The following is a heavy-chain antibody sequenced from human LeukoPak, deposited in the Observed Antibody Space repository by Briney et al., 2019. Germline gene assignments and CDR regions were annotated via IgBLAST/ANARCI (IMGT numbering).Heavy chain of an antibody. J-gene: IGHJ6*03. V-gene: IGHV1-69*04. D-gene: IGHD6-6*01. CDR3: TRDGGIAALYYYYYMDV. Sequence: SVKVSCKASGGTFSSYTISWVRQAPGQGLEWMGRIIPILGIANYAQKFQGRVTITADKSTSTAYMELSSLRSEDTAVYYCTRDGGIAALYYYYYMDVWGKGTTVTVSS. CDR1: GGTFSSYT. CDR2: IIPILGIA.